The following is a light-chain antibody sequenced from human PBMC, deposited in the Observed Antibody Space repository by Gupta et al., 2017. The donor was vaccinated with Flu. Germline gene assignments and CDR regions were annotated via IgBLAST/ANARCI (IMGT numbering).Light chain of an antibody. CDR2: LNSDGSH. V-gene: IGLV4-69*01. Sequence: QLVLTQSPSASVSLGASVKLTCTLSSGHSSYDIAWHQQQPEKGPRYLMKLNSDGSHSKGDGIPDRFSGSSSGAERYLTISSLQSEDEADYYCQTWGTGIWVFGGGTKLTVL. CDR3: QTWGTGIWV. CDR1: SGHSSYD. J-gene: IGLJ3*02.